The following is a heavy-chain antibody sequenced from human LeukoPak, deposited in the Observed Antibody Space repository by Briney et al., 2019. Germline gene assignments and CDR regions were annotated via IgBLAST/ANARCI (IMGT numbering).Heavy chain of an antibody. V-gene: IGHV4-34*01. CDR2: INHSGST. Sequence: PSETLSLTCAVYGGSFSGYYWSWIRQPPGKGLEWIGEINHSGSTNYNPSLKSRVTISVDTSKNQFSLKLSSVTAADTAVYYCARGHGGYYYDSSGYYLFGWGQGTLVTVPS. CDR1: GGSFSGYY. J-gene: IGHJ4*02. CDR3: ARGHGGYYYDSSGYYLFG. D-gene: IGHD3-22*01.